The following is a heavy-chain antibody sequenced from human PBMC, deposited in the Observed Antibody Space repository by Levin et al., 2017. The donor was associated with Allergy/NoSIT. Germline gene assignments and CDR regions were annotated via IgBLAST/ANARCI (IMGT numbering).Heavy chain of an antibody. J-gene: IGHJ6*03. CDR2: IYPGDSDT. CDR3: ARRGTRDYYYYMDV. V-gene: IGHV5-51*01. CDR1: GYSFTSYW. Sequence: GGSLRLSCQGSGYSFTSYWIGWVRQMPGKGLEWMGIIYPGDSDTRYSPSFQGQVTISADTSISTAYLQWSSLKASDTAIYYCARRGTRDYYYYMDVWGKGTTVTVSS. D-gene: IGHD1-1*01.